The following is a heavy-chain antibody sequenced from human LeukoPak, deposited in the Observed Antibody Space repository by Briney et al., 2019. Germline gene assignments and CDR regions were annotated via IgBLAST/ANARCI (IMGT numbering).Heavy chain of an antibody. D-gene: IGHD2-15*01. V-gene: IGHV4-61*02. J-gene: IGHJ4*02. CDR1: GGSISSGSCY. CDR3: ARDSPTGYCRGGSCSPPRV. CDR2: IYTSGST. Sequence: SQTLSLTCTVSGGSISSGSCYWSWIRQPAGKGLEWIGRIYTSGSTNYNPSLKSRVTISVDTSKNQFSLKLSSVTAADTAVYYCARDSPTGYCRGGSCSPPRVWSQGTLVTVSS.